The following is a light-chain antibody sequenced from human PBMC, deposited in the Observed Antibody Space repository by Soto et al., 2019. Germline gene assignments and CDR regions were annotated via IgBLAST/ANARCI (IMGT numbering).Light chain of an antibody. CDR3: EKCDYRPI. V-gene: IGKV1-33*01. CDR1: HDITSY. Sequence: DIQITQSPSSLSASVGDIVPITCQASHDITSYLNWYQHKPGKAPKLLIYDASILEAGVPPRFSGSGSGTDFTCTISRLPPDDVATYYCEKCDYRPIFGPGTTVDFK. CDR2: DAS. J-gene: IGKJ3*01.